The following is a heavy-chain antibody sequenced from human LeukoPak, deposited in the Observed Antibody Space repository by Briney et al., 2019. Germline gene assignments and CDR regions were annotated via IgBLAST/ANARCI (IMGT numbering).Heavy chain of an antibody. J-gene: IGHJ4*02. D-gene: IGHD1-7*01. Sequence: GGSLRLSCAASGFTFSDYAMSWIGKGPGQGRGWVSYISRSGDTIDYADSVKGRFSISRDNAKNSLYLQMNSLRAEDTAVYYCAGYHWNSGVVYWGQGTLVTVSS. CDR2: ISRSGDTI. CDR3: AGYHWNSGVVY. CDR1: GFTFSDYA. V-gene: IGHV3-11*01.